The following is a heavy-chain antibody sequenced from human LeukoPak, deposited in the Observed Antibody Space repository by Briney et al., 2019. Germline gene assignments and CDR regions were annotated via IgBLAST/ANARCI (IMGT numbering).Heavy chain of an antibody. J-gene: IGHJ6*03. CDR2: IKQDGREK. CDR3: ARVSYYDFWSGYRYHYYYYYMDV. Sequence: GGSLRLSCAASGFTFDDYGMSWVRQAPGKGLEWVANIKQDGREKYYVDSVKGRFTISRDNSKNTLYLQMNSLRAEDTAVYYCARVSYYDFWSGYRYHYYYYYMDVWGKGTTVTVSS. CDR1: GFTFDDYG. D-gene: IGHD3-3*01. V-gene: IGHV3-7*01.